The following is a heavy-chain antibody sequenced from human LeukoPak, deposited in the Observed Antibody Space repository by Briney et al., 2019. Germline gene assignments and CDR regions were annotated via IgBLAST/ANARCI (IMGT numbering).Heavy chain of an antibody. CDR2: INPNSGGT. CDR3: ARARGFGELFY. D-gene: IGHD3-10*01. V-gene: IGHV1-2*02. J-gene: IGHJ4*02. Sequence: KVSXKAXGXTFTGXXMHWVRQAPGQGLEWMGWINPNSGGTNYAQKFQGGVTMTRDTFISTAYMELSRLRSDDTAVYYCARARGFGELFYWGQGTLVTVSS. CDR1: GXTFTGXX.